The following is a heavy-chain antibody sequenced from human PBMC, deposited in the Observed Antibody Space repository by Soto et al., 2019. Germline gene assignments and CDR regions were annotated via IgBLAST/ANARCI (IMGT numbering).Heavy chain of an antibody. Sequence: SETLSLTCAVYGGSFSGYYWSWIRQPPGKGLEWIGEINHSGSTNYNPSLKSRVTISVDTSKNQFSLKLSSVTAADTAVYYCARGLGGITIFGVVTRRYNWFDPWGQGTLVT. J-gene: IGHJ5*02. D-gene: IGHD3-3*01. CDR3: ARGLGGITIFGVVTRRYNWFDP. CDR1: GGSFSGYY. V-gene: IGHV4-34*01. CDR2: INHSGST.